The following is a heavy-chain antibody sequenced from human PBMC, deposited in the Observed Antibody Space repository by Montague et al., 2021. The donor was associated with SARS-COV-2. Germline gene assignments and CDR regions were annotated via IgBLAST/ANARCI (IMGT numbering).Heavy chain of an antibody. Sequence: PALVKPTQTLTLTCTFSGFSLSTSGMRVSWIRQPPGKALEWFARIDWDDDKYYSTSLKTRLTISKDTSKNQVVLTMTNMGPVDTATYYCAREYSSGVYFDYWGKGTRVPVSS. V-gene: IGHV2-70*10. CDR1: GFSLSTSGMR. D-gene: IGHD6-19*01. CDR3: AREYSSGVYFDY. J-gene: IGHJ4*02. CDR2: IDWDDDK.